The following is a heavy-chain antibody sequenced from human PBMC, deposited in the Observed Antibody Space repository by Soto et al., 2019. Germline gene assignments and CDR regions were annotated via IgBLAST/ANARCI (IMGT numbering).Heavy chain of an antibody. V-gene: IGHV4-39*01. D-gene: IGHD6-19*01. J-gene: IGHJ4*02. CDR2: ISYSGNT. Sequence: ETLSLTCPVSGGSISKINSYWGWIRQPPGKGLEWIGSISYSGNTFYNPSLKSRVTISVDPSKNQFSLNLNSVTAADTAIYYCAADGAASAWFFYWGQGTLVTVSS. CDR1: GGSISKINSY. CDR3: AADGAASAWFFY.